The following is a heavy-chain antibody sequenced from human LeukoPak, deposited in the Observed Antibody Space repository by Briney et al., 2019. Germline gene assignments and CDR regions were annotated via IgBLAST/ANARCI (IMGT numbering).Heavy chain of an antibody. Sequence: PSETLSLTCAVSGYSISSGYYWGWIRQPPGKGLEWIGSIYHSGSTYYNPSLKSRVTISVDTSKNQCSLKLSSVTAEDTAVYYCARGYSYYMDVWGKGTTVTVSS. D-gene: IGHD3-22*01. CDR2: IYHSGST. CDR1: GYSISSGYY. V-gene: IGHV4-38-2*01. J-gene: IGHJ6*03. CDR3: ARGYSYYMDV.